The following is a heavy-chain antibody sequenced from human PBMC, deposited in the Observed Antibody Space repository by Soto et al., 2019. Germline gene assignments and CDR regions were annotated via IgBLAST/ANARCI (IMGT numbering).Heavy chain of an antibody. V-gene: IGHV3-7*03. CDR3: ASSAIVSREVNTWFDP. Sequence: GSQRRSSADSRINTGSYWVVWVRTATGRGLKWVASIKKDGSEKYYMDSLKGRFTISRDNALNSLYLQMNSLRAEDTTVYYCASSAIVSREVNTWFDPWGQGILVNFS. D-gene: IGHD1-26*01. CDR1: RINTGSYW. CDR2: IKKDGSEK. J-gene: IGHJ5*02.